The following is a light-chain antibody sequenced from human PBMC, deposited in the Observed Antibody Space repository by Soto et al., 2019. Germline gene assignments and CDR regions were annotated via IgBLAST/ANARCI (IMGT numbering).Light chain of an antibody. J-gene: IGKJ1*01. CDR3: QQRSNGVWT. V-gene: IGKV3-11*01. CDR2: DSS. CDR1: QRVSTY. Sequence: EYVLTQSPATLSLSPGERATLSCRASQRVSTYLAWYQQKPGQAPRLLIYDSSNRATGVPDRFSGSGSGTDFTLTISSLEPEDVAVYYCQQRSNGVWTFGQGTKLEIK.